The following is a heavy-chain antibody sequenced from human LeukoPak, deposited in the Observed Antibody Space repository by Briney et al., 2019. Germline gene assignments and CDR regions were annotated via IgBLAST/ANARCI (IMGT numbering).Heavy chain of an antibody. CDR2: IIPIFGTA. Sequence: ASVKVSCKPSGYTFTNYDINWVRQAPGQGLEWMGGIIPIFGTANYAQKFQGRVTITADESTSTAYMELSSLRSEDTAVYYCARDRGGIVVVPAALYPFDYWGQGTLVTVSS. J-gene: IGHJ4*02. V-gene: IGHV1-69*13. CDR3: ARDRGGIVVVPAALYPFDY. D-gene: IGHD2-2*01. CDR1: GYTFTNYD.